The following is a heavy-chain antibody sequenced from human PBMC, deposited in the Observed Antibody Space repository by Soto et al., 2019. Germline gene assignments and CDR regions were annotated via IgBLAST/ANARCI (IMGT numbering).Heavy chain of an antibody. Sequence: ASVKVSCKASGYTFASYYMHWVRQTTEQGLEWMGWMSPNTGNSGLAQKFQARLTLTRDTSINTAYMELSSLRSEDTAIYYCARGINAGVDYWGQGTPVTAPQ. J-gene: IGHJ4*02. D-gene: IGHD3-10*01. CDR3: ARGINAGVDY. CDR1: GYTFASYY. CDR2: MSPNTGNS. V-gene: IGHV1-8*02.